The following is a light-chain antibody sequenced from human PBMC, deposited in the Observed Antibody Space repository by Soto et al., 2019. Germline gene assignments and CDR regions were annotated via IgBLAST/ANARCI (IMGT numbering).Light chain of an antibody. V-gene: IGKV1-5*03. J-gene: IGKJ5*01. CDR2: KAS. Sequence: IHMTQSPSTLSGSVGDRVTITCRASRSITTWLAWYQQKPGRAPNLLIYKASTLASGVPSRFSGRGSGTEFTLTISGPLPEDFAAYHCQQLYTLPFTFGQGTRLEIK. CDR1: RSITTW. CDR3: QQLYTLPFT.